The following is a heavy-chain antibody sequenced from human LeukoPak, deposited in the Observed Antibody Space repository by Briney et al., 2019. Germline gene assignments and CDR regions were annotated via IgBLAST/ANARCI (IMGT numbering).Heavy chain of an antibody. CDR2: ISSSGSTI. V-gene: IGHV3-48*03. J-gene: IGHJ6*03. Sequence: GGSLRLSCAASGFTFSSYEMNWVRQAPGKGLEWVSYISSSGSTIYYADSVKGRFTISRDNAKNSLYLQMNSLRAEDTAVYYCARDGLKQGPVATWVYHYYYYMDVWGKGTTVTVSS. CDR3: ARDGLKQGPVATWVYHYYYYMDV. CDR1: GFTFSSYE. D-gene: IGHD5-12*01.